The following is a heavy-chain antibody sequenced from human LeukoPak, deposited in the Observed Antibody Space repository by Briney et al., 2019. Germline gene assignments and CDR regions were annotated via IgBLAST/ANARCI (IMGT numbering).Heavy chain of an antibody. D-gene: IGHD3-22*01. CDR3: ARVARTYYDSSGYYPPVGAFDI. V-gene: IGHV1-8*02. CDR1: GYTFTGYY. Sequence: ASVKVSCKASGYTFTGYYMHWVRQAPGQGLEWMGWMNPNSGNTGYAQKFQGRVTMTRNTSISTACMELSSLRSEDTAVYYCARVARTYYDSSGYYPPVGAFDIWGQGTMVTVSS. CDR2: MNPNSGNT. J-gene: IGHJ3*02.